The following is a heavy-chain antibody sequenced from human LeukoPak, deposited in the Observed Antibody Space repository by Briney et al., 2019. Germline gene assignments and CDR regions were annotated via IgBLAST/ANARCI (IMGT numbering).Heavy chain of an antibody. Sequence: GGSLRLSCAASGFTFSSYSMNWVHQAPGKGLEWVSSISSSSSYIYYADSVKGRFTISRDSAKNSLYLQMNSLRAEDTAVYYCARSGGSSGYYYGFDYWGQGTLVTVSS. V-gene: IGHV3-21*01. CDR2: ISSSSSYI. CDR1: GFTFSSYS. CDR3: ARSGGSSGYYYGFDY. J-gene: IGHJ4*02. D-gene: IGHD3-22*01.